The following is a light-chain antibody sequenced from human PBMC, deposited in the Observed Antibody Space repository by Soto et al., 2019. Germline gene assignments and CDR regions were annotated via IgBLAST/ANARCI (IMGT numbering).Light chain of an antibody. CDR2: KES. CDR3: QHYNSYPLT. CDR1: QSISSW. V-gene: IGKV1-5*03. J-gene: IGKJ4*01. Sequence: DIQMNQSPSTLSASVGDRVIITCRASQSISSWLAWYQQKPGKAPELLIYKESSLQSGVPSRFSGSGSGTEFTLTISSLQPDDFATYYCQHYNSYPLTFGGGTKVEIK.